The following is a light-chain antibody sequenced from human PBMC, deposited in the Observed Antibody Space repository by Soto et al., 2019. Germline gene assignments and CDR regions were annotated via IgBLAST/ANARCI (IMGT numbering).Light chain of an antibody. V-gene: IGLV2-14*01. Sequence: QSVLTQPASVSGSPGQSITISCTGTSNDVGGYNYVSWYQQHPGKAPKLIIYEVRNRPSGVSNRFSGSKSVNTASPTISGLQAEDEADYYCCSYTTSTTWVFGGGTKVTVL. CDR3: CSYTTSTTWV. CDR2: EVR. J-gene: IGLJ3*02. CDR1: SNDVGGYNY.